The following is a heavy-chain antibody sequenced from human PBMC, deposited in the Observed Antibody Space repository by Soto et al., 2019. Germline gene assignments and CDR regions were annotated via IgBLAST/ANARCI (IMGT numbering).Heavy chain of an antibody. Sequence: QVQLVQSGAEVKKPGSSVKVSCKASGGTFSSYAISWVRQAPGQGLEWMGGIIPIFGTPNYAQKFQGRVTITADESTSTAYMELSSLRSEDTAVYYCAREPGYYYDSSGYQKDAFDIWGQGTMVTVSS. CDR2: IIPIFGTP. CDR1: GGTFSSYA. J-gene: IGHJ3*02. CDR3: AREPGYYYDSSGYQKDAFDI. V-gene: IGHV1-69*01. D-gene: IGHD3-22*01.